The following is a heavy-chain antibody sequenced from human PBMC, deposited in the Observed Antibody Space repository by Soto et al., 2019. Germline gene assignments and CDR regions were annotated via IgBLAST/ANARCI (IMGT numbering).Heavy chain of an antibody. CDR2: ISWNSGDM. Sequence: GGSLRLSCAASGFSFNEHAIHWVRQAPGKGLEWVSGISWNSGDMVFADSVKGRFSISRDNAKSSVYLQMNSLRAEDTALYYCARRWKGLVRAFDIWGQGTMVTVSS. CDR1: GFSFNEHA. V-gene: IGHV3-9*01. D-gene: IGHD3-9*01. CDR3: ARRWKGLVRAFDI. J-gene: IGHJ3*02.